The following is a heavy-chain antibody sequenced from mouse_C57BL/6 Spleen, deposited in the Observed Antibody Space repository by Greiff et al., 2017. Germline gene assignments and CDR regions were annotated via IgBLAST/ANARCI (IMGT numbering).Heavy chain of an antibody. J-gene: IGHJ1*03. CDR1: GYTFTGYW. CDR2: ILPGSGST. Sequence: QVQLQQSGAELMKPGASVKLSCKATGYTFTGYWIEWVKQRPGHGLEWIGEILPGSGSTNYNEKFKGKATFTADTSANTAYIQLSSLTTEDSAIYYCARRKAYYDYDWGYFDVWGTGTTVTVSS. CDR3: ARRKAYYDYDWGYFDV. D-gene: IGHD2-4*01. V-gene: IGHV1-9*01.